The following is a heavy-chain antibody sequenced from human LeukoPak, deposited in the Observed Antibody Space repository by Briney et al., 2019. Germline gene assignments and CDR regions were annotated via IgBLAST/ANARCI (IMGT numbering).Heavy chain of an antibody. V-gene: IGHV1-2*02. J-gene: IGHJ5*02. Sequence: ALVKVSCKASGYTFTGYYMHWVRQAPGQGLEWMGWINPNSGGTNYAQKFQGRVTMTRDTSISTAYMELSRLRSDDTAVYYCARDRLGSSTSWFDPWGQGTLVTVSS. CDR3: ARDRLGSSTSWFDP. CDR2: INPNSGGT. CDR1: GYTFTGYY. D-gene: IGHD2-2*01.